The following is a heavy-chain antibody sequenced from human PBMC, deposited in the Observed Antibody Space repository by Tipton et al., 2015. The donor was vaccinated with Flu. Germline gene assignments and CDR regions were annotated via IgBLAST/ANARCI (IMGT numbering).Heavy chain of an antibody. CDR1: GGSISSTYY. D-gene: IGHD1-26*01. CDR2: IFYSGST. V-gene: IGHV4-39*07. Sequence: TLSLTCTASGGSISSTYYWGWIRQPPGKGLEWIGSIFYSGSTYYNPSLKSRVTISVDTSKNQFSLKLSSVTAADTAVYYCARERWELLNTDYWGQGTLVTVSS. J-gene: IGHJ4*02. CDR3: ARERWELLNTDY.